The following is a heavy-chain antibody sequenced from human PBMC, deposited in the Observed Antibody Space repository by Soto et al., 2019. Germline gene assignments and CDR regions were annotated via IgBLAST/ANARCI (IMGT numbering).Heavy chain of an antibody. CDR3: VRPSTVHTNSPDY. CDR1: GIIFSDHY. D-gene: IGHD1-1*01. CDR2: SRDKLRSFST. Sequence: PGGSLRLSCAASGIIFSDHYLDWVRQAPGKGLEWVGRSRDKLRSFSTDYAASVKGRFTFSRDDSQNSLYLQMDSLKTEDTAVYYCVRPSTVHTNSPDYWGQGTLVTVSS. J-gene: IGHJ4*02. V-gene: IGHV3-72*01.